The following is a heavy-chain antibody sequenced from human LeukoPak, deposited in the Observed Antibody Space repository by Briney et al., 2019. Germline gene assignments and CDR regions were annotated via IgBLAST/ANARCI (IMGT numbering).Heavy chain of an antibody. V-gene: IGHV4-4*07. D-gene: IGHD6-19*01. CDR3: ARLPSSGWLRYYFDY. CDR1: GGSISSYY. Sequence: PSETLSLTCTVSGGSISSYYWSWIRQPAGKGLEWIGRIYTSGSTNYNPSLKSRVTMSVDTSKNQFSLKVSSVTAADTAVYYCARLPSSGWLRYYFDYWGQGTLVTVSS. J-gene: IGHJ4*02. CDR2: IYTSGST.